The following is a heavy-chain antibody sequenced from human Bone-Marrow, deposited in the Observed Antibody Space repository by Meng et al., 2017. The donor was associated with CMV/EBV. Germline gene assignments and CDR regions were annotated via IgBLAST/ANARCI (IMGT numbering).Heavy chain of an antibody. CDR2: IIPILGIA. V-gene: IGHV1-69*10. J-gene: IGHJ6*02. CDR3: ARGGVQRDYDFWSGYSSGLYYGMDV. Sequence: SVKVSCKASGGTFSSYAISWVRQAPGQGLEWMGGIIPILGIANYAQKLQGRVTMTTDTSTSTAYMELRSLRSDDTAVYYCARGGVQRDYDFWSGYSSGLYYGMDVWGQGTTVTVSS. CDR1: GGTFSSYA. D-gene: IGHD3-3*01.